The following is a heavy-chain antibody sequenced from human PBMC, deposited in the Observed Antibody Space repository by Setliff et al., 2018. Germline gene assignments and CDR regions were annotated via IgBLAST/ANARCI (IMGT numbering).Heavy chain of an antibody. CDR3: ARQVSWFDP. J-gene: IGHJ5*02. CDR1: GFTFSSYA. CDR2: IYHSGST. Sequence: SETLSLSCAASGFTFSSYAMSWVRQPPGKGLEWIGSIYHSGSTYYNPSLKSRVTISVDTSKNQFSLKLSSVTAADTAVYYCARQVSWFDPWGQGTLVTVSS. V-gene: IGHV4-38-2*01.